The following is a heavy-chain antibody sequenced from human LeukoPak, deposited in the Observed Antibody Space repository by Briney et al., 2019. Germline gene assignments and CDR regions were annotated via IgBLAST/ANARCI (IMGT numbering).Heavy chain of an antibody. V-gene: IGHV5-51*01. J-gene: IGHJ5*02. CDR1: GYSFTSYW. CDR3: ARRKVTTGDWFDH. D-gene: IGHD4-17*01. CDR2: IYPGDSDT. Sequence: GESLQISCKGSGYSFTSYWIGWVRQMPGKGLEWMGIIYPGDSDTRYSPSFQGQVTISADKSISTAYLQWSSLKASDTAMYYCARRKVTTGDWFDHWGQGTLVTVSS.